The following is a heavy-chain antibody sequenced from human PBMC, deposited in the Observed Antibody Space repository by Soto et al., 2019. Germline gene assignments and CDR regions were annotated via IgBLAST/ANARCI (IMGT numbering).Heavy chain of an antibody. J-gene: IGHJ3*02. CDR2: ISSSSSYI. CDR3: AKVYLVLEWSRDAFDI. Sequence: PGGSLRLSCAASGFTFSSYSMNWVRQAPGKGLEWVSSISSSSSYIYYADSVKGRFTISRDNSKNTLYLQMNSLRAEDTAVYYCAKVYLVLEWSRDAFDIWGQGTMVTVSS. D-gene: IGHD3-3*01. CDR1: GFTFSSYS. V-gene: IGHV3-21*04.